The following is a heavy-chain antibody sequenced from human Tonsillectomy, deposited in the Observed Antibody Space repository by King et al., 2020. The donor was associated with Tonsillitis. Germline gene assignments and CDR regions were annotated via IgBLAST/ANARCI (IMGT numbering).Heavy chain of an antibody. J-gene: IGHJ4*02. Sequence: QLVQSGGEVKKPGDSVKVSCKASGYTFTDYGISWVRQAPGQGLEWMGRINVDKNGMTYAQKFHDRVTLTTDTSTTTVYMELTSLTSDDTAIYYCVRDWSSQSPIIADYWAQGTLVSVSS. CDR2: INVDKNGM. V-gene: IGHV1-18*04. CDR3: VRDWSSQSPIIADY. CDR1: GYTFTDYG.